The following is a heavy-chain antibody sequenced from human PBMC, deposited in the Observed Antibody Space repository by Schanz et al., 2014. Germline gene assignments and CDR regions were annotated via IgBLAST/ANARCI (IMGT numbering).Heavy chain of an antibody. CDR3: TTGRNA. CDR2: IKSKTDGGTI. CDR1: GFAFSDAW. D-gene: IGHD1-1*01. J-gene: IGHJ4*02. Sequence: EEQLVESGGGLVKPGGSLRLSCAVSGFAFSDAWMTWVRQAPGKGLEWVARIKSKTDGGTIDYAAPVKGRFTISGDHSKNALFLQMNSVQTDDTAVYYCTTGRNAWGRGTLVTVSS. V-gene: IGHV3-15*01.